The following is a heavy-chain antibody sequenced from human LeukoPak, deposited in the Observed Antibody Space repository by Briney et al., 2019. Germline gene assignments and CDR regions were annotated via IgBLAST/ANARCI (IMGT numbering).Heavy chain of an antibody. CDR3: ARARNDYDSNGFSVLEY. J-gene: IGHJ4*02. D-gene: IGHD3-22*01. Sequence: GTSLRLSCAASGISFSSHGMHWVRQAPGKGLEWVAVIWYDGSNIYYADSVKGRFTISRDNSKNTLHLQMNSLRAEDTALYYCARARNDYDSNGFSVLEYWGQGTLVTVSS. CDR1: GISFSSHG. V-gene: IGHV3-33*01. CDR2: IWYDGSNI.